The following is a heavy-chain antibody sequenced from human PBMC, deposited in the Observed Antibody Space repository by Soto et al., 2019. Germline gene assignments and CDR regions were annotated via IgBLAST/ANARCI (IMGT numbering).Heavy chain of an antibody. J-gene: IGHJ5*02. Sequence: PSETRALACAVSGYSISSGYYWDWIRQPPVKGLECIGSIYHSGSTYYNPSLKSRVTISVDTSKNQFSLKLSSVTAADTAVYYCARVVLEWLLDFSNWFDPWGQGTLVTVSS. CDR1: GYSISSGYY. D-gene: IGHD3-3*01. CDR3: ARVVLEWLLDFSNWFDP. CDR2: IYHSGST. V-gene: IGHV4-38-2*01.